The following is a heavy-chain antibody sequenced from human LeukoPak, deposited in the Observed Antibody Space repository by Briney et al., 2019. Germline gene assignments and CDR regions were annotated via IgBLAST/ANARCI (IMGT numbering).Heavy chain of an antibody. CDR1: GGSISSSNW. CDR3: FKQKTAYEILTGYYIKD. Sequence: SEALSLNCAVSGGSISSSNWWSWVRQPPCKVLEWIGEIYHSGSTNYNPSLKSRVTISVDTSKNQFSLKLSSVTAADTAVFFFFKQKTAYEILTGYYIKDWGQGTLVTVSS. J-gene: IGHJ4*02. D-gene: IGHD3-9*01. V-gene: IGHV4-4*02. CDR2: IYHSGST.